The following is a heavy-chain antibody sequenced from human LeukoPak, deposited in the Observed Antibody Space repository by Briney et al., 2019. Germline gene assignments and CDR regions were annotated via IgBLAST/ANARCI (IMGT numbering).Heavy chain of an antibody. CDR1: GFTFSSYA. J-gene: IGHJ5*02. CDR2: ISGSGGST. D-gene: IGHD3-9*01. V-gene: IGHV3-23*01. Sequence: PGGSLRLSCAASGFTFSSYAMSWVREVPGKGLEWGSGISGSGGSTYYAESVKGRFTISRGNSKNTLYLQMNSLRAEDTAVYYCAKQYDILSGYFTWGQGTLVTVSS. CDR3: AKQYDILSGYFT.